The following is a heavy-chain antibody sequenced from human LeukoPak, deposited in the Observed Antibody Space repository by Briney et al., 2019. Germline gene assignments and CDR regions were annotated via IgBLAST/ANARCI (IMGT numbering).Heavy chain of an antibody. Sequence: GASVKVSCKVSGYTLTELSMHWVRQAPGKGLEWMGGFDPEDGETIYAQKFQGRVTMTEDTSTDTAYMELSSLRSEDTAVYYCATRNSRGWYRYYFDYWGQGTLVTVSS. D-gene: IGHD6-19*01. CDR3: ATRNSRGWYRYYFDY. J-gene: IGHJ4*02. CDR2: FDPEDGET. V-gene: IGHV1-24*01. CDR1: GYTLTELS.